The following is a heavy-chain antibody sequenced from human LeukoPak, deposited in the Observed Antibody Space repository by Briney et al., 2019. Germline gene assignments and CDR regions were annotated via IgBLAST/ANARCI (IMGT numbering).Heavy chain of an antibody. CDR3: AKLGLSGS. V-gene: IGHV3-30*18. CDR1: GFTFSSYG. Sequence: GGSLRLSCAASGFTFSSYGMHWVRQAPGKGLEWVAVISYDGSNKYYADSVKGRFTISRDNSKNTLYLQMNSPRAEDTAVYYCAKLGLSGSWGQGTLVTVSS. CDR2: ISYDGSNK. J-gene: IGHJ5*02. D-gene: IGHD3-10*01.